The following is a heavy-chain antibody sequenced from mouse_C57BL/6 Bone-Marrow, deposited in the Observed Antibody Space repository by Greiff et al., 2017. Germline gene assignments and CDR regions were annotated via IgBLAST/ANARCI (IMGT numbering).Heavy chain of an antibody. CDR2: INYDGSST. D-gene: IGHD1-1*01. J-gene: IGHJ1*03. CDR1: GFTFSDYY. Sequence: EVQLVESEGGLVKPGSSMKLSCTASGFTFSDYYMAWVRQIPEKGLEWVGNINYDGSSTYYLDSLKSSVIISRVNANSIIYLQLSSLTSEDTAAYYCARVVLPRYFSWYLDFWGKGTTVTVSS. CDR3: ARVVLPRYFSWYLDF. V-gene: IGHV5-16*01.